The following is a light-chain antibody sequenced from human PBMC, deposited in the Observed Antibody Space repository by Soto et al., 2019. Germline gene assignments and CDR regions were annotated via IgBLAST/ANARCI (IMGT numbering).Light chain of an antibody. CDR1: QTVGRS. Sequence: IVLTQSPATLSLSPGERATLSCRASQTVGRSLAWYQQKPGQAPRLLISDASNRATGIPARFSGSGSGTDFTLTISSLESEDFAIYYCQQRYSSPPTFGQGTRLEIK. CDR3: QQRYSSPPT. J-gene: IGKJ5*01. V-gene: IGKV3-11*01. CDR2: DAS.